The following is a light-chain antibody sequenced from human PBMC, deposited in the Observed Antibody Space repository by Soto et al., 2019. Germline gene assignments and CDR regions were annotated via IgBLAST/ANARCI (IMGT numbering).Light chain of an antibody. CDR2: GNS. CDR3: QSYDSSLSGPYV. Sequence: QSVLTQPPSVYGAPGQRVTISCTGSSSNIGAGYDVHWYQQLPGTAPKLLIYGNSNRPSGVPDRFSGSKSGTSASLAITGLQAEDEADYYCQSYDSSLSGPYVFGTGTKVPVL. J-gene: IGLJ1*01. CDR1: SSNIGAGYD. V-gene: IGLV1-40*01.